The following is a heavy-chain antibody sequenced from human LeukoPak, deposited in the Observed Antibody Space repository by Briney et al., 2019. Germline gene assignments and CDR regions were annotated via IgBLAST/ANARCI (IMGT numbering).Heavy chain of an antibody. V-gene: IGHV3-66*01. CDR2: IYSGGST. D-gene: IGHD4-17*01. Sequence: GGSLRLPCAASGFTSNIYSMKWFRQAPGKGREWGSVIYSGGSTYYADSVKGRFTISIDNSKSTRYLQMNSPRAEHTAVYYCARDLGGYGDYGPNFDYWGQGTLVTVSS. CDR3: ARDLGGYGDYGPNFDY. J-gene: IGHJ4*02. CDR1: GFTSNIYS.